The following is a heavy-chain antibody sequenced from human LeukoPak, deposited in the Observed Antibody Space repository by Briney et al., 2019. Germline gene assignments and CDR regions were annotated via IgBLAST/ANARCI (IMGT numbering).Heavy chain of an antibody. CDR2: IYYSGST. CDR1: GGSISSYY. V-gene: IGHV4-59*01. D-gene: IGHD3-3*01. Sequence: SETLSLTCTVSGGSISSYYWSWIRQPPGKGLEWIGYIYYSGSTNYNPSLKSRVTISVDTSKNQFSLKLSSVTAADTAVYYCARWGYYDFWSGHPYYFDYWGQGTLVTASS. CDR3: ARWGYYDFWSGHPYYFDY. J-gene: IGHJ4*02.